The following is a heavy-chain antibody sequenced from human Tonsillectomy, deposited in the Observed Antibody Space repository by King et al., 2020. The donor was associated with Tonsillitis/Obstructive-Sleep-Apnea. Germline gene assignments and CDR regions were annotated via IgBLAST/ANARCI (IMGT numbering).Heavy chain of an antibody. CDR1: GYAFNKYW. D-gene: IGHD1-1*01. Sequence: QLVPSGAAVNTPGESLKISCKGSGYAFNKYWLGWVRQMPGQGLEWMGIIYPDDSDTEYSPSFQGQVSISADKSINPAYLQWSSLKASAPALEDGARPVGGAGTGGDGDDGGQGTRVTVDS. V-gene: IGHV5-51*03. CDR3: ARPVGGAGTGGDGDD. J-gene: IGHJ4*02. CDR2: IYPDDSDT.